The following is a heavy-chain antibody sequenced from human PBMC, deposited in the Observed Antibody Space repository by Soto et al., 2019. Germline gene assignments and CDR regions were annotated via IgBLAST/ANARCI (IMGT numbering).Heavy chain of an antibody. V-gene: IGHV5-51*01. D-gene: IGHD3-22*01. J-gene: IGHJ6*02. CDR3: AARYYYETDPYYYGMDV. CDR1: GYSFTSYW. Sequence: GESLKISCKGSGYSFTSYWIGWVRQMPGKGLEWMGIIYPGDSDTRYSPSFQGQVTISADKSISTAYLQWSSLKASDTATYYCAARYYYETDPYYYGMDVWGQGTTVTVSS. CDR2: IYPGDSDT.